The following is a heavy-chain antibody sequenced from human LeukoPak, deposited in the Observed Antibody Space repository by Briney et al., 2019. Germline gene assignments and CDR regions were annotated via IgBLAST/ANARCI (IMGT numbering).Heavy chain of an antibody. J-gene: IGHJ4*02. D-gene: IGHD3-3*01. V-gene: IGHV3-30*02. Sequence: GGSLRLSCAASGFTFSSYGMHWVRQAPGKGLEWVAFIRYDGSNKYYADSVKGRFTISRDNSQNTLYLQMNSLRAEDTAVYYCAKDLPSYDFWSGSMYWGQGTLVTVSS. CDR1: GFTFSSYG. CDR3: AKDLPSYDFWSGSMY. CDR2: IRYDGSNK.